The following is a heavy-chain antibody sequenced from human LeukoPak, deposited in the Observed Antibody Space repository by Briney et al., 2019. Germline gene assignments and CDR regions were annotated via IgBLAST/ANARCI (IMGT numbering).Heavy chain of an antibody. CDR2: IYYSGST. J-gene: IGHJ4*02. Sequence: SETLSLTCTVSGGSISSYYWSWIRQPPGKGLEWIGYIYYSGSTSYNPPLKSRVTMSVDTSKNQFSLKLSSVTAADTAVYYCARVSLPANYASSGYYPFDYWGQGTLVTVSS. CDR1: GGSISSYY. D-gene: IGHD3-22*01. V-gene: IGHV4-59*01. CDR3: ARVSLPANYASSGYYPFDY.